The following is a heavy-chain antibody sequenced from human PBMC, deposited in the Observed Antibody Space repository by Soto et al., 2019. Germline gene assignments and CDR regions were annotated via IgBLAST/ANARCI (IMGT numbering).Heavy chain of an antibody. V-gene: IGHV1-69*08. CDR1: GGPFSGNT. CDR3: ARDLGGQLVGNYYYYMDV. CDR2: IIPILGIA. D-gene: IGHD6-6*01. J-gene: IGHJ6*03. Sequence: QFHLVQSGAGWKKLGPPLRFSARVLGGPFSGNTITWWRQAPGQGLGWMGRIIPILGIANYAQKFQGRVTITADKSTSTAYMELSSLRSEDTAVYYCARDLGGQLVGNYYYYMDVWGKGTTVTVSS.